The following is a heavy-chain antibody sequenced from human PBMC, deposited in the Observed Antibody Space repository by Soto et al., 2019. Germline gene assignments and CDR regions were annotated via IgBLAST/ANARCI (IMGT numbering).Heavy chain of an antibody. V-gene: IGHV4-31*03. Sequence: SETLSLTCSVSSGSISSGDYYWSWIRQNPGKGLEWIGNIYSSGSPYYSPSLRSRVTVSMDTSKNQFSLKLYYVTAADTAVYYCARDRADGDSERVFDYWGQGTLVTVS. CDR2: IYSSGSP. J-gene: IGHJ4*02. CDR3: ARDRADGDSERVFDY. CDR1: SGSISSGDYY. D-gene: IGHD4-17*01.